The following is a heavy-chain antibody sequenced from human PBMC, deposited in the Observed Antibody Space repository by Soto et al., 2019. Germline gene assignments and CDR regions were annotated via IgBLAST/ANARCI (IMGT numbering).Heavy chain of an antibody. Sequence: ASVKVSCKASGYTFTSYGISWVRQAPGQGLEWMGWISAYNGNTNYAQKLQGGVTMTTDTSTSTAYMELRSLRSDDTAVYYCARDQGLYYGSGSYSDYWGQGTLVTVSS. CDR3: ARDQGLYYGSGSYSDY. D-gene: IGHD3-10*01. CDR2: ISAYNGNT. J-gene: IGHJ4*02. CDR1: GYTFTSYG. V-gene: IGHV1-18*04.